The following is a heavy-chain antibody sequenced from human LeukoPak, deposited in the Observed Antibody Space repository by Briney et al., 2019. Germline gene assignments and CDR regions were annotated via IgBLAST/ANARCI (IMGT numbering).Heavy chain of an antibody. Sequence: PGGSLRLSCAASGFTFSNYATSWVRQAPGKGLECVSGISGSGGSSYYADSVKGRFTISRDNSKNMLYLQMNSLRAEDTAVYYCAKAAGQWVVGGHYYFDYWGQGTLVTVSS. D-gene: IGHD6-19*01. J-gene: IGHJ4*02. CDR1: GFTFSNYA. V-gene: IGHV3-23*01. CDR2: ISGSGGSS. CDR3: AKAAGQWVVGGHYYFDY.